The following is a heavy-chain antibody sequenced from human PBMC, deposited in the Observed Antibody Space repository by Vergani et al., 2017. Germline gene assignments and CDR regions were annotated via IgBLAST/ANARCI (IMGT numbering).Heavy chain of an antibody. D-gene: IGHD5-18*01. CDR2: ISSSSSYI. J-gene: IGHJ3*02. V-gene: IGHV3-21*01. Sequence: EVQLVESGGGLVKPGGSLRLSCAASGFTFSSYSMNWVRQAPGTGLEWVSSISSSSSYIYYADSVKGRFTISRDNAKNSLYLQMNSLRAEDTAVYYCARECTAMALRPDAFDIWGQGTMVTVSS. CDR1: GFTFSSYS. CDR3: ARECTAMALRPDAFDI.